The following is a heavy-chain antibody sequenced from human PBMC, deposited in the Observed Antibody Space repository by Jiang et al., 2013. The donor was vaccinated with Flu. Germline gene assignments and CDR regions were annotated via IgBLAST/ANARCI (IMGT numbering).Heavy chain of an antibody. D-gene: IGHD6-19*01. Sequence: SGPGLVKPSGTLSLTCAVSGGSISSSNWWSWVRQPPGKGLEWIGEIYHSGSTNYNPSLKSRVTISVDKSKNQFSLKLSSVTAADTAVYYCASPSSYSSGWFSYWGQGTLVTVSS. CDR2: IYHSGST. CDR1: GGSISSSNW. V-gene: IGHV4-4*02. J-gene: IGHJ4*02. CDR3: ASPSSYSSGWFSY.